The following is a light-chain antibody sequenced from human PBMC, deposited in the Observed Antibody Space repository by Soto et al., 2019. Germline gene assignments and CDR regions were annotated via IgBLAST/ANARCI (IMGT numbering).Light chain of an antibody. J-gene: IGKJ4*01. V-gene: IGKV1-39*01. Sequence: IQMTHSPSSLSASIVDIVTMTFRASQSISSYLNWYQQKPGKAPKLLIYAASSLQSGVPSRFSGSGSGTDFTLTISSLQPEDFATYYCQQSYSTPPTFGGGTKVDI. CDR3: QQSYSTPPT. CDR1: QSISSY. CDR2: AAS.